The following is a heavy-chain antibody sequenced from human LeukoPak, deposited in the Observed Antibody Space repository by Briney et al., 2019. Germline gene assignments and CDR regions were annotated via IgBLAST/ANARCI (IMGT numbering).Heavy chain of an antibody. D-gene: IGHD6-13*01. V-gene: IGHV3-23*01. CDR2: ISGSGGST. CDR1: GFTFSSYA. J-gene: IGHJ4*02. Sequence: GGSLRLSCAASGFTFSSYAMSWVRQAPGKGLEWVSPISGSGGSTYYADSVKGRFTISRGNSKNTLYLQMNSLRAEDTAVYYCAKDSSSSWINWGQGTLVTVSS. CDR3: AKDSSSSWIN.